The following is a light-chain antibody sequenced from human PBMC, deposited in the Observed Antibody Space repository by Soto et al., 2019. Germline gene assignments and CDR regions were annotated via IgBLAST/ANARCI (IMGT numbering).Light chain of an antibody. J-gene: IGKJ5*01. CDR1: QGISSY. Sequence: DIQLTQSPSFLSASLGDRVTITCRASQGISSYLAWYQQKPRKAPTLLIYAASTLQSGVPSRFSGSGSGTEFTLTISSLQPEDFATYYCQQLNNYPITFGQGTRLEIK. CDR3: QQLNNYPIT. CDR2: AAS. V-gene: IGKV1-9*01.